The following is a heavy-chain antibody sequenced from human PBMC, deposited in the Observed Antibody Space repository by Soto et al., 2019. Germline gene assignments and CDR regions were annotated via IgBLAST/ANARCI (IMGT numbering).Heavy chain of an antibody. CDR3: ARLRRDGYNYDY. Sequence: QLQLQESGPGLAKPSETLSLTCTVSGGSISSSSYYWGWIRQPPGKGLEWIGSIYYSGSTYYNPSLKSRVTISVDTSKNQFSLKLSSVTAADTAVYYCARLRRDGYNYDYWGQGTLVTVSS. V-gene: IGHV4-39*01. D-gene: IGHD5-12*01. CDR1: GGSISSSSYY. CDR2: IYYSGST. J-gene: IGHJ4*02.